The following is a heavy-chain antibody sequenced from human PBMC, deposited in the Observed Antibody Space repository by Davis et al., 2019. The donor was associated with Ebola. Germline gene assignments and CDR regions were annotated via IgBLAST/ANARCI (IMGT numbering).Heavy chain of an antibody. J-gene: IGHJ4*02. CDR3: ARSYGDYVFDY. Sequence: AASVKVSCKASGYTFTSYAMHWVRQAPGQRLEWMGWINAGNGNTKYSQKFQGRVTITRDTSASTAYMELSSLRSEDTAVYYCARSYGDYVFDYWGQGTLVTVSS. D-gene: IGHD4-17*01. CDR2: INAGNGNT. CDR1: GYTFTSYA. V-gene: IGHV1-3*01.